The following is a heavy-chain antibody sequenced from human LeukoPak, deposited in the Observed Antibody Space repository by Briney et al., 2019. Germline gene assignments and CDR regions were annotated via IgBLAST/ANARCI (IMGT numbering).Heavy chain of an antibody. D-gene: IGHD6-19*01. J-gene: IGHJ3*02. CDR1: GFTVSSNY. CDR3: ARVRWLVRAFDI. V-gene: IGHV3-53*01. CDR2: IYSGGST. Sequence: GGSLRLSCAASGFTVSSNYMSWVRQAPGKGLEWDSVIYSGGSTYYADSVKGRFTISRDNSKNTLYLQMNSLRAEDTAVYYCARVRWLVRAFDIWGQGTMVTVSS.